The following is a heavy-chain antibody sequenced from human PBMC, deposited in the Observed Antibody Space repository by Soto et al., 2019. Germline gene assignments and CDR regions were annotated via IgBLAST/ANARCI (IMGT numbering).Heavy chain of an antibody. CDR3: ARRTRALITSFFAY. D-gene: IGHD3-16*01. CDR1: GDAISNYY. CDR2: VHESGST. J-gene: IGHJ4*02. Sequence: ETLSLTCRVSGDAISNYYWSWIRQTPGRGLEWIGFVHESGSTDYNPSLKGRVTISLHTSKSQFSLSLKSATAADTATYFCARRTRALITSFFAYWGQGIPVTVSS. V-gene: IGHV4-59*08.